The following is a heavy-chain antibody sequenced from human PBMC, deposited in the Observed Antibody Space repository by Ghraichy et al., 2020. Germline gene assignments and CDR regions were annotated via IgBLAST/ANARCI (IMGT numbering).Heavy chain of an antibody. J-gene: IGHJ5*02. CDR2: ISDTGKT. CDR3: ARDPGIATDLNWRYLSGP. Sequence: SETLSLTCTVSGASISSHHWSWIRQIPGKGLEWIGYISDTGKTNHNPSLRGRVIISADTSKSQFFLDLTSMTAADTGVYYCARDPGIATDLNWRYLSGPWGQGIQVTVSS. D-gene: IGHD1-20*01. V-gene: IGHV4-59*11. CDR1: GASISSHH.